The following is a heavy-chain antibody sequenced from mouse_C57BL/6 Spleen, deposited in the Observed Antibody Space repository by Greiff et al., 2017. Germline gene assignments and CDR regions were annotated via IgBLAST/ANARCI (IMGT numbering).Heavy chain of an antibody. CDR1: GYTFTSYW. V-gene: IGHV1-59*01. J-gene: IGHJ2*01. Sequence: QVQLQQPGAELVRPGTSVKLSCKASGYTFTSYWMHWVKQRPGQGLEWIGVIDPSDSYTNYNQKFKGKATLTVDTSSSTAYMQLSSLTSEDAAVYYCARADYVPDYWGQGTTLTVSS. CDR3: ARADYVPDY. D-gene: IGHD2-4*01. CDR2: IDPSDSYT.